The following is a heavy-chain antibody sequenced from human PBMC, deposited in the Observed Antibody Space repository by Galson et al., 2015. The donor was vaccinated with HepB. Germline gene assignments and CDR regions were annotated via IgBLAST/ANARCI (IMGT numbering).Heavy chain of an antibody. Sequence: SVKVSCKASGYTFTTYVLHWVRQAHGQGLEWMGWINPANGITIQSQKFQGRVTITRDTSASTAYMELSSLRSEDTAVYYCARGSEYSDYWGQGTLVTVSS. CDR3: ARGSEYSDY. J-gene: IGHJ4*02. V-gene: IGHV1-3*01. CDR1: GYTFTTYV. D-gene: IGHD2/OR15-2a*01. CDR2: INPANGIT.